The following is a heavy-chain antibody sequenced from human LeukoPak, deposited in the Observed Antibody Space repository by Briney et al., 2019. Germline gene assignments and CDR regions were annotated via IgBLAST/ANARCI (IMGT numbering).Heavy chain of an antibody. V-gene: IGHV3-23*01. D-gene: IGHD3-22*01. J-gene: IGHJ4*02. CDR2: ISGSGGST. CDR1: GFTFSSYA. Sequence: GGSLRLSCAASGFTFSSYAMSWVRQAPGKGLEWVSAISGSGGSTYYADSVKGRFTISRDNSKNTLYLQMNSLRAEDTAVYYCAKEQSVTYYYDSSGYLIHDYWGQGTLVTVSS. CDR3: AKEQSVTYYYDSSGYLIHDY.